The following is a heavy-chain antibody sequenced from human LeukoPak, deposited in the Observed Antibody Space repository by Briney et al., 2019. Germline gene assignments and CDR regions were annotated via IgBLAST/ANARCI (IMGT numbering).Heavy chain of an antibody. CDR3: ARRSTGSRFCVYY. D-gene: IGHD1-26*01. J-gene: IGHJ4*02. V-gene: IGHV3-21*01. CDR1: GFTFNNYS. CDR2: ISNSSSYI. Sequence: PGGSLRLSCAASGFTFNNYSMNWVRQAPGKGLEWVSSISNSSSYIYYADSVKGRFTISRDNAKNSLYLQMNSLRAEDTAVYYCARRSTGSRFCVYYWGQGDLVTVSS.